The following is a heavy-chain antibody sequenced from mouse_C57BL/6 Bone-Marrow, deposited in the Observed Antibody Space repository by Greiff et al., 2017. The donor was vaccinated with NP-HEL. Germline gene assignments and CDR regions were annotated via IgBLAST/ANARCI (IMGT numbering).Heavy chain of an antibody. J-gene: IGHJ1*03. CDR1: GFSLTSYA. CDR2: IWPGGGT. D-gene: IGHD1-1*01. Sequence: QVQLKESGPGLVAPSQSLSITCTVSGFSLTSYAISWVRQPPGKGLEWLGVIWPGGGTNYNSALKSRLSISKDNSKSQVFLKMNSLQTDDTARYYCARKGNPRGCGSSPRWYFDVWGTGTTVTVSS. V-gene: IGHV2-9-1*01. CDR3: ARKGNPRGCGSSPRWYFDV.